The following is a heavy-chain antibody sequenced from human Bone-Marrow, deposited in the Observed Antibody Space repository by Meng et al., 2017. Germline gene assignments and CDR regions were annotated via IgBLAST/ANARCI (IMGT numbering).Heavy chain of an antibody. V-gene: IGHV3-74*01. CDR3: ARDVAGRGGY. CDR1: GFTFSSYW. J-gene: IGHJ4*02. Sequence: GGSLRLSCAASGFTFSSYWMHWVRQTPGKWLVWVSRINTDGTTTTYADSVKGRFTISRDNAKNTLYLQMNSLRGEDTAVYYCARDVAGRGGYWGQGKLVTVS. CDR2: INTDGTTT. D-gene: IGHD1-26*01.